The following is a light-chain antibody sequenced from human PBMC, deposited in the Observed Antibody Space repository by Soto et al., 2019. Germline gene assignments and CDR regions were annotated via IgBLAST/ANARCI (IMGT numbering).Light chain of an antibody. V-gene: IGKV3-20*01. Sequence: EIVLTQSPGTLSLSPGERATLSCRASQSVSSYLAWYQQKPGQAPRLLISGASNRATGIPDRFSGSGSGTDFTLTISRLEPEDFAVYYCQQYGSSGTFGQGTKVDIK. J-gene: IGKJ1*01. CDR1: QSVSSY. CDR3: QQYGSSGT. CDR2: GAS.